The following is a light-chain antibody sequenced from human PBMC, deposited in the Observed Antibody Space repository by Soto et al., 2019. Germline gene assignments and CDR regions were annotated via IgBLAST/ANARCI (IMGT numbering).Light chain of an antibody. Sequence: EIVLTQSPGTLSLSPGERATLSCRASQSVSSSYLAWYQQKPGQAPRLPIYGASSRAPGIPDRFSGSGSGTDFTLTISRLEPEDLAVYYCQQYGSSPNTFGGGTKVEI. J-gene: IGKJ4*01. CDR2: GAS. CDR3: QQYGSSPNT. V-gene: IGKV3-20*01. CDR1: QSVSSSY.